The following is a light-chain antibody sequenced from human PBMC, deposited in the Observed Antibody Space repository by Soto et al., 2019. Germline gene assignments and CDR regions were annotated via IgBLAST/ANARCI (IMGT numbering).Light chain of an antibody. J-gene: IGKJ5*01. CDR3: QQSNNHPIS. CDR2: DVS. V-gene: IGKV1-12*01. CDR1: QAVNSW. Sequence: NQLTHSXXAFXSSXXXIFTIXXXASQAVNSWLAWFQQKPGMAPKLVIYDVSSLQSGVPSRFSGSGSGTEFTLTISSLQPEDFATYYCQQSNNHPISFGQGTRLEIK.